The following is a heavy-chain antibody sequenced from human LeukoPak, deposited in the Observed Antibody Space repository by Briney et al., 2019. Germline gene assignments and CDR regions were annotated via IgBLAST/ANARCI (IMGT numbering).Heavy chain of an antibody. CDR1: GGSFSGYY. J-gene: IGHJ5*02. CDR2: INHSGST. CDR3: ARAPLPLPFKGNFFDP. Sequence: SETLSLTCAVYGGSFSGYYWSWIRQPSGKGLEWIGEINHSGSTNYNPSLKSRVTISVDTSKNQFSLKLSSVTTADTAVYYCARAPLPLPFKGNFFDPWGQGTLVTVSS. V-gene: IGHV4-34*01.